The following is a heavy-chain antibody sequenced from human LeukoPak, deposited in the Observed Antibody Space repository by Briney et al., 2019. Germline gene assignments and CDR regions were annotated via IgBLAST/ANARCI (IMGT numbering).Heavy chain of an antibody. V-gene: IGHV3-23*01. D-gene: IGHD2/OR15-2a*01. Sequence: PGGSLRLSCAASGFTFSSYAMSWVRQAPGKGLEWVSPISGSGGSTYYADSVKGRFTISRDNSKNTLYLQMNSLRAEDTALYYCAKDYFSVNNWFDPWGQGTLVTVSS. CDR2: ISGSGGST. J-gene: IGHJ5*02. CDR1: GFTFSSYA. CDR3: AKDYFSVNNWFDP.